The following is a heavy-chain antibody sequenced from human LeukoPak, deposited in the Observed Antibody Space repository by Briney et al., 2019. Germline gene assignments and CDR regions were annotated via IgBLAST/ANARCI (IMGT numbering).Heavy chain of an antibody. J-gene: IGHJ4*02. CDR1: GLTFRNFW. V-gene: IGHV3-7*03. D-gene: IGHD1-26*01. Sequence: GSLRLSCAASGLTFRNFWMCWVRQAPGKGLEWAATIKQDGSGQYYVDSVKGRFTISRDNAQNSPYLQMNSLRAEDTAVYYCARDREGFDYWGQGTLVTVSS. CDR3: ARDREGFDY. CDR2: IKQDGSGQ.